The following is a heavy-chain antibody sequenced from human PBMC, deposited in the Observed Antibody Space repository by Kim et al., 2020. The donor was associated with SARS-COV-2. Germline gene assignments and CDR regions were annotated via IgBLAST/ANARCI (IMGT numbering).Heavy chain of an antibody. D-gene: IGHD3-22*01. J-gene: IGHJ4*02. CDR1: GFTFSSYG. CDR2: ISYDGSNK. Sequence: GGSLRLSCAASGFTFSSYGMHWVRQAPGKGLEWVAVISYDGSNKYYADSVKGRFTISRDNSKNTLYLQMNSLRAEDTAVYYCAKDYYYDSSGPAGYWGQGTLVTVSS. CDR3: AKDYYYDSSGPAGY. V-gene: IGHV3-30*18.